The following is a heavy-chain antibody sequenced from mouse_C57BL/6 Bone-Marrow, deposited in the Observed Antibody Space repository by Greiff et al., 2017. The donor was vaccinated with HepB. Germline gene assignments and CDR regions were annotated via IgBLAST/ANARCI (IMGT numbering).Heavy chain of an antibody. CDR1: GYAFSSSW. Sequence: VKLMESGPELVKPGASVKISCKASGYAFSSSWMNWVKQRPGKGLEWIGRIYPGDGDTNYNGKFKGKATLTADKSSSTAYMQLSSLTSEDSAVYFCARAGSPWFAYWGQGTLVTVSA. J-gene: IGHJ3*01. CDR3: ARAGSPWFAY. CDR2: IYPGDGDT. D-gene: IGHD1-1*01. V-gene: IGHV1-82*01.